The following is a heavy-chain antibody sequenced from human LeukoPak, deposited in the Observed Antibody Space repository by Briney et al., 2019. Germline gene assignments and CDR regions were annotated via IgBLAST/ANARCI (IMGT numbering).Heavy chain of an antibody. V-gene: IGHV3-21*01. Sequence: GGSLRLSCAASGFTFSSYSMNRVRQAPGKGLEWVSSISSSSSYIYYADSVKGRFTISRDNAKNSLYLQMNSLRAEDTAVYYCAREKGTYYDYVWGSYRPYYFDYWGQGTLVTVSS. CDR2: ISSSSSYI. J-gene: IGHJ4*02. D-gene: IGHD3-16*02. CDR3: AREKGTYYDYVWGSYRPYYFDY. CDR1: GFTFSSYS.